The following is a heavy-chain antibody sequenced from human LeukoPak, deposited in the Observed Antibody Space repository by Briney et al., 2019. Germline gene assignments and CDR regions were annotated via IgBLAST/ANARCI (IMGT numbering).Heavy chain of an antibody. D-gene: IGHD5-18*01. CDR1: GFTFSNYN. CDR2: LSDSGTRT. Sequence: GGSLRLSCAASGFTFSNYNMNWVRQAPGKGLEWVSGLSDSGTRTYYADSVKGRFTISRDNSKNTVYLQMNSLRAEDTAVYYCARPTYSFGAELGHWGQGALVAVSS. J-gene: IGHJ4*02. V-gene: IGHV3-23*01. CDR3: ARPTYSFGAELGH.